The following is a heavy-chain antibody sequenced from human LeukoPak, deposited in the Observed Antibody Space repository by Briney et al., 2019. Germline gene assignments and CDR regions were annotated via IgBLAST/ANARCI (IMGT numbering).Heavy chain of an antibody. J-gene: IGHJ4*02. D-gene: IGHD5-18*01. V-gene: IGHV4-34*01. CDR1: GGSFSGYY. Sequence: SETLSLTCAVYGGSFSGYYWSWIRQPQGKGLEWIGEINHSGSTNYNPSLKSRVTISVDTSKNQFSLKLSSVTAADTAVYYCARTRGYSYGYDYWGQGTLVTVSS. CDR2: INHSGST. CDR3: ARTRGYSYGYDY.